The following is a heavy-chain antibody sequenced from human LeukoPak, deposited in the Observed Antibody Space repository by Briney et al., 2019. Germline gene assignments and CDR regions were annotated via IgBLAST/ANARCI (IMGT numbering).Heavy chain of an antibody. CDR2: IYSGAST. Sequence: GGSLRLSCAASGFMFSDYGMNWVRQAPGKGLEWVSVIYSGASTYYADSVKGRFTISRHNSKNTLYLQMNSLRAEDTAVYYCARGTYGSGSYYPDYWGQGTLVTVSS. CDR1: GFMFSDYG. CDR3: ARGTYGSGSYYPDY. V-gene: IGHV3-53*04. D-gene: IGHD3-10*01. J-gene: IGHJ4*02.